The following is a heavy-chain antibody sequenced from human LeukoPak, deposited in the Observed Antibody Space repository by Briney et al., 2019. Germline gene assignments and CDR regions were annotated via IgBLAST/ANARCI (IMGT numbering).Heavy chain of an antibody. CDR3: ARKARVGALDY. J-gene: IGHJ4*02. D-gene: IGHD1-26*01. Sequence: GGSLRLSCAASGFIFSSYAMHWVRQAPGKGLEWVAVISYDGSNKYYADSVKGRFTISRDNSKNTLYLQMNSLRAEDTAVYYCARKARVGALDYWGQGTLVTVSS. V-gene: IGHV3-30*04. CDR1: GFIFSSYA. CDR2: ISYDGSNK.